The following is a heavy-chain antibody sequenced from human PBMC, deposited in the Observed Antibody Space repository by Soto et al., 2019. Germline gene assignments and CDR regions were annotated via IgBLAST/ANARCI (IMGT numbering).Heavy chain of an antibody. CDR3: TRVMYYDFWSGKGPFDY. V-gene: IGHV3-49*03. D-gene: IGHD3-3*01. Sequence: GGPRSLSFTASGFTLGVLLRTCFRKAPGKGREWVGFIRSKAYGGTTEYAASVKGRFTISRDDSKSIAYLQMNSLKTEDTAVYYCTRVMYYDFWSGKGPFDYWGQGTLVTVSS. CDR2: IRSKAYGGTT. J-gene: IGHJ4*02. CDR1: GFTLGVLL.